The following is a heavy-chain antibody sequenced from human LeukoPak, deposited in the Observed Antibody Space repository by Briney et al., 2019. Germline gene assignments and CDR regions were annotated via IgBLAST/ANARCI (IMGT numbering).Heavy chain of an antibody. CDR1: GFTFTGYW. J-gene: IGHJ3*02. V-gene: IGHV3-48*01. D-gene: IGHD6-19*01. CDR3: ARVAVAGDGDAFDI. Sequence: GGSLRLSCAASGFTFTGYWMSWVRQAPGKGLEWVSYISSSSSTIYYADSVKGRFTISRDNAKNSLYLQMNSLRAEDTAVYYCARVAVAGDGDAFDIWGQGTMVTVSS. CDR2: ISSSSSTI.